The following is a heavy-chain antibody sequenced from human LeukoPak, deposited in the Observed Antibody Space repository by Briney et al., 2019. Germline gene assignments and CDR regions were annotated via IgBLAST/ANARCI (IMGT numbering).Heavy chain of an antibody. V-gene: IGHV4-4*07. D-gene: IGHD1-26*01. CDR2: IHTSGIT. CDR1: GGSISSHY. CDR3: ARDLGSNYVYFDY. J-gene: IGHJ4*02. Sequence: SETLSLTCTVSGGSISSHYWSWIRQPAGKGLGYVGRIHTSGITNYNPSPKRRATMSGDTSKNQFSLKLSSVTAADAAVYYCARDLGSNYVYFDYWGQGSLVTVSS.